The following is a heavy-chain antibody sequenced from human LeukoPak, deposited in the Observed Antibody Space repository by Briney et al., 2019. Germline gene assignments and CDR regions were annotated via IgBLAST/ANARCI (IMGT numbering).Heavy chain of an antibody. Sequence: PGGSLRLSCAASGFTVSTSDMNWVRQAPGKGLEWVSAIYRGGSTHYTDSVKGRFTISRDTSKNTLYLQMNSMRAEDAAVYYCTTSDNGDQFNYWGQGTLVTVSS. D-gene: IGHD4-17*01. J-gene: IGHJ4*02. V-gene: IGHV3-53*01. CDR3: TTSDNGDQFNY. CDR1: GFTVSTSD. CDR2: IYRGGST.